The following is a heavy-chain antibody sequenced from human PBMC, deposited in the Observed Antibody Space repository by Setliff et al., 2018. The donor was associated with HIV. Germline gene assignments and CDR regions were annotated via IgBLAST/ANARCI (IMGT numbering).Heavy chain of an antibody. V-gene: IGHV4-59*08. CDR2: IYYGGST. CDR3: ARQPRWLQLPRYFDY. D-gene: IGHD1-1*01. J-gene: IGHJ4*02. Sequence: SETLSLTCTVSGGSISSYYWSWIRQPPGKGLEWIGYIYYGGSTNYNPSLKSRVTISVDTSKNQFSLKLSSVTAADTAVYYCARQPRWLQLPRYFDYWGQGTLVTVSS. CDR1: GGSISSYY.